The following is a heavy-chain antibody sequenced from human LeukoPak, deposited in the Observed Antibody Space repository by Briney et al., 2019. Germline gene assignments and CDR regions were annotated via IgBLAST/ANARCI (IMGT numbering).Heavy chain of an antibody. Sequence: GGSLRLSCAASGFTFSSYAMSWVRQAPGEGLEWVSAISGSGGSTYYADSVKGRFTISRDNSKNTLYLQMNSLRAEDTAVYYCAKAWTYRPGGFDYWGQGTLVTVSS. CDR3: AKAWTYRPGGFDY. CDR1: GFTFSSYA. J-gene: IGHJ4*02. D-gene: IGHD3-16*01. V-gene: IGHV3-23*01. CDR2: ISGSGGST.